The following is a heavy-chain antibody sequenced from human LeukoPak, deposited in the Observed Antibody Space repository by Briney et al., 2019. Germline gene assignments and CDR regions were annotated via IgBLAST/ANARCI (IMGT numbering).Heavy chain of an antibody. CDR1: GFTFSSYN. J-gene: IGHJ4*02. V-gene: IGHV3-21*01. D-gene: IGHD1-26*01. Sequence: KPGGSLRLSCAASGFTFSSYNMNWVRQAPGKGLEWVSFISSGNSFIYYADSVKGRFTISRDNAKNSLYLQMNNLRAEDTAVYYCARPIPAAPGGWELLRPFDYWGQGTLVTVSS. CDR3: ARPIPAAPGGWELLRPFDY. CDR2: ISSGNSFI.